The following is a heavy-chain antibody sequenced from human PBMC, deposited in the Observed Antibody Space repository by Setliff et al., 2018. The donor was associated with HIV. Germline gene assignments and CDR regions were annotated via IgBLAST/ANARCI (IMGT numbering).Heavy chain of an antibody. D-gene: IGHD2-15*01. V-gene: IGHV3-23*01. Sequence: PSETLSLTCTVSGGSMINYYWSWVRQAPGKGLEWVSAISGSGGSTYYADSVKGRFTISRDNSKDTLYLQMSGLTAEDTAIYYCAKTLVVVASPLDFWGQGTLVTVSS. CDR1: GGSMINYY. CDR3: AKTLVVVASPLDF. J-gene: IGHJ4*02. CDR2: ISGSGGST.